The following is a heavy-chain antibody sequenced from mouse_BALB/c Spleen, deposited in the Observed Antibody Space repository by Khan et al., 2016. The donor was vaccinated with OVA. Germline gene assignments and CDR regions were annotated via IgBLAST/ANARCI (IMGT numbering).Heavy chain of an antibody. CDR3: ARVGYNGTMDY. D-gene: IGHD4-1*01. CDR1: GYTFTNYG. CDR2: INTYTGEP. V-gene: IGHV9-3-1*01. J-gene: IGHJ4*01. Sequence: QIQLVQSGPELKKPGETVKISCKASGYTFTNYGMNWVKQTPGEGLKWMGWINTYTGEPTYAVDFKGRFAFSLETSASTAYLQINNLKNEDTGTYFCARVGYNGTMDYWGQGTSVTVSS.